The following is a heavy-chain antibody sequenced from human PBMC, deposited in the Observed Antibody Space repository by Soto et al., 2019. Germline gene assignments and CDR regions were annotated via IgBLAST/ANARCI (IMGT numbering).Heavy chain of an antibody. CDR1: GYTFPTYG. J-gene: IGHJ5*02. D-gene: IGHD3-3*01. CDR2: IGADNSDP. CDR3: ARDWRGAEGFDP. Sequence: QVQLVQSGPEVKKPGGSVKVSCKASGYTFPTYGFSWVRQAPGQGLEWVGWIGADNSDPTYAQKFQGRVTMTIDTSTTTSYMELRSLTTDDTAVYFCARDWRGAEGFDPWGQGTLVTVSS. V-gene: IGHV1-18*04.